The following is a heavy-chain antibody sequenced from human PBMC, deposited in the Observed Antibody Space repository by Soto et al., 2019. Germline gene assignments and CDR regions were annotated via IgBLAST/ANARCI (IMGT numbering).Heavy chain of an antibody. Sequence: PGGSLRLSCVASGFIVSSNQMSWVRQAPGKGLEWVSVIYSGHTTYYADSVEGRFTISRDDSKNTLYLQMNSLRVEDTAVYYCVRGPSDHKLRLVEWPYGDYWGQGALLTSPQ. J-gene: IGHJ4*02. CDR2: IYSGHTT. CDR3: VRGPSDHKLRLVEWPYGDY. CDR1: GFIVSSNQ. V-gene: IGHV3-53*01. D-gene: IGHD3-3*01.